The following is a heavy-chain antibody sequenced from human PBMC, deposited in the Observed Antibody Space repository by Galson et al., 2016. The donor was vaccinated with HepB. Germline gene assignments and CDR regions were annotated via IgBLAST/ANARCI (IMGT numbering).Heavy chain of an antibody. Sequence: ETLSLTCSVSGVSISSTRYYWGWIRQTPGKGLEWLGSIFYSGKTYYNPSLKSRITISVDTSRNQFSLKLSSVTAADTAIYYCAKGNRVLADYWGQGTLVTVSS. J-gene: IGHJ4*02. V-gene: IGHV4-39*01. D-gene: IGHD1-14*01. CDR1: GVSISSTRYY. CDR3: AKGNRVLADY. CDR2: IFYSGKT.